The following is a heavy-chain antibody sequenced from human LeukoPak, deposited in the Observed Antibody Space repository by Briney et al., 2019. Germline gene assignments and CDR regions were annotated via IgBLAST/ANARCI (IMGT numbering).Heavy chain of an antibody. CDR1: GFTFSDYY. Sequence: GSLRLSCAASGFTFSDYYMSWIRQAPGKGLEWVSYISSSSSYTNYADSVKGRFTISRDNAKKSLYLQMNSLRVEDTAVYYCAREARGSTRSFDYWGQGTLVTVSS. D-gene: IGHD2-2*01. CDR3: AREARGSTRSFDY. J-gene: IGHJ4*02. V-gene: IGHV3-11*06. CDR2: ISSSSSYT.